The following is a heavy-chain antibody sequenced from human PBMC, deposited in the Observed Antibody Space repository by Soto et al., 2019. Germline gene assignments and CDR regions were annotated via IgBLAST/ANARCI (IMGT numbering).Heavy chain of an antibody. Sequence: QVQLQQWGAGLLKPSETLSLTCAVYGGSFSGYYWSWIRQPPGKGLEWIGEINHSGSTNYNPSLKSRVTISVDTSKNQFSLKLSSVTVANTAVYYCARTIVDSSSWYGFDPWGQGTLVTVSS. CDR1: GGSFSGYY. D-gene: IGHD6-13*01. CDR2: INHSGST. V-gene: IGHV4-34*01. J-gene: IGHJ5*02. CDR3: ARTIVDSSSWYGFDP.